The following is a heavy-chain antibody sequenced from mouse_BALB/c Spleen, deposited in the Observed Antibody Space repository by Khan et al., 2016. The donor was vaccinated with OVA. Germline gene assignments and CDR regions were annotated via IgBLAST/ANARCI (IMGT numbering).Heavy chain of an antibody. CDR2: IAPGSGST. V-gene: IGHV1S41*01. Sequence: DLVKPGASVKLSCKASGYTFTSYWINWIKQRPGQGLEWLGRIAPGSGSTYYTEMFKGKATLTVDTSSSTAYIQLSSLSSEDAAVFFCARENFDINTCYSMDYWGQGTSVTVSA. CDR1: GYTFTSYW. D-gene: IGHD1-2*01. J-gene: IGHJ4*01. CDR3: ARENFDINTCYSMDY.